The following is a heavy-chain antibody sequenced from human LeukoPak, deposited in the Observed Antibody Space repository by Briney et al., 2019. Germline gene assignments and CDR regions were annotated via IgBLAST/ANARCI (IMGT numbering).Heavy chain of an antibody. Sequence: SETLSLTCTVSGGSISNYYWSWIRQPPGKGLEWIGYIHYSGSTYYNPSLKSRVTISVDTSKNQFSLKLSSVTAADTAIYYCARVGRTSGWHFDYWGQGTLVTVSS. CDR1: GGSISNYY. D-gene: IGHD6-19*01. V-gene: IGHV4-59*01. CDR2: IHYSGST. CDR3: ARVGRTSGWHFDY. J-gene: IGHJ4*02.